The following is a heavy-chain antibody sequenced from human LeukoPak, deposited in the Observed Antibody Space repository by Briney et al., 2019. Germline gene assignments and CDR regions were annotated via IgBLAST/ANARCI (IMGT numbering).Heavy chain of an antibody. J-gene: IGHJ5*02. CDR1: GYSFTTYY. CDR2: IYPGDSDT. V-gene: IGHV5-51*01. Sequence: GESLKISCKGSGYSFTTYYIAWVRQMPGKGLVWMGMIYPGDSDTRYSPSFQGQVTTSADKSISTAYLQWSSLKASDTAVYYCARHEGYNWFDPWGQGTLVTVSS. CDR3: ARHEGYNWFDP.